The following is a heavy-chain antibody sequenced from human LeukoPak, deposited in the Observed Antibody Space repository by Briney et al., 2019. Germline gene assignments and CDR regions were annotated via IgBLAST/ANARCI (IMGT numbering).Heavy chain of an antibody. CDR2: IHHSGST. CDR1: DYSTSSGYY. J-gene: IGHJ4*02. V-gene: IGHV4-38-2*02. Sequence: SETLSLTCTVSDYSTSSGYYWGWIRQPPGKGLEWIGTIHHSGSTHYNPSLKSRVTISVDTSKNQFSLKLSSVTAADTAVYYCARPRAGTTGAFDYWGQGTLVTVSS. D-gene: IGHD1-7*01. CDR3: ARPRAGTTGAFDY.